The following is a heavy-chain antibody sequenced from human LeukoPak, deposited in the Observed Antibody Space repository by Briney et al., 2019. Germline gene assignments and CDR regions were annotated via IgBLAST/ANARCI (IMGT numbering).Heavy chain of an antibody. J-gene: IGHJ4*02. CDR3: AKDRGGD. CDR2: IKSDGSST. Sequence: GGSLRLSCAASGFTFSTYWMNWVRQAPGKGPVWVSRIKSDGSSTSYADSVKGRFTISRDNAKDTLSLQMNSLRAEDTAVYYCAKDRGGDWGQGTLVTVSS. V-gene: IGHV3-74*01. CDR1: GFTFSTYW. D-gene: IGHD3-10*01.